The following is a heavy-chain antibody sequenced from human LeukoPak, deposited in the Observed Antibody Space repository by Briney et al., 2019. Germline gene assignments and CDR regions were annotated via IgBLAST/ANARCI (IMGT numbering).Heavy chain of an antibody. CDR1: GYTFTSYG. V-gene: IGHV1-18*01. CDR3: VRDLWDDYSNYGPTNWFDP. CDR2: ISAYNGNT. Sequence: APVKVSCKASGYTFTSYGISWVRQAPGQGLEWMGWISAYNGNTNYAQKLQGRVTMTTDTSTSTAYMELRSLRSDDTAVYYCVRDLWDDYSNYGPTNWFDPWGQGTLVTVSS. D-gene: IGHD4-11*01. J-gene: IGHJ5*02.